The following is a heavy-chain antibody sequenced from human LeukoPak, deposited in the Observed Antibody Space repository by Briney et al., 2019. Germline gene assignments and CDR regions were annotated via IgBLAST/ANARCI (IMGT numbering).Heavy chain of an antibody. CDR2: ISYDASNT. CDR3: ARGPAVSSSGWYFHY. V-gene: IGHV3-30-3*01. D-gene: IGHD6-19*01. CDR1: GFTFSSYA. Sequence: PGGSLRPPCAASGFTFSSYAMHGVRQAPGKGLEGVGVISYDASNTYYADSVKGRFPISRDNSKSTLYLQMSSLRAEATAVYYCARGPAVSSSGWYFHYWGQGTLVTVSS. J-gene: IGHJ4*02.